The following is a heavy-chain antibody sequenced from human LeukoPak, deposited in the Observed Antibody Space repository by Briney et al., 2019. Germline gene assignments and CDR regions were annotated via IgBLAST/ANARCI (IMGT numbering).Heavy chain of an antibody. Sequence: PGGSLRLSCAASGITFSDYAMHWVRQAPGKGLEWVAVMLHDGSNQYYAASVKGRFTISRDNSKNTLFLQINSLRIEDTAVYYCAKDNYGLDVWGQGTTVTVS. CDR1: GITFSDYA. J-gene: IGHJ6*02. CDR3: AKDNYGLDV. V-gene: IGHV3-30-3*01. CDR2: MLHDGSNQ.